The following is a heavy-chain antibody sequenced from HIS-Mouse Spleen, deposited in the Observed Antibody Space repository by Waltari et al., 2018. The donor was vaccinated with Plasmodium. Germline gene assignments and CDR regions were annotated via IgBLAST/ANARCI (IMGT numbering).Heavy chain of an antibody. CDR1: GFPFCSYW. CDR2: IKQDGSEK. J-gene: IGHJ2*01. D-gene: IGHD6-13*01. V-gene: IGHV3-7*01. Sequence: VQLVESGGGLVEPGGSVRLSCAASGFPFCSYWMSWVRQAPGKGLEWVANIKQDGSEKYYVDSVKGRFTISRDNAKNSLYLQMNSLRAEDTAVYYCASSWYWYFDLWGRGTLVTVSS. CDR3: ASSWYWYFDL.